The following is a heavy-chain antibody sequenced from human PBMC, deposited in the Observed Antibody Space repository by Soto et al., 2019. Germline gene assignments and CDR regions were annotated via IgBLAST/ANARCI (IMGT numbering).Heavy chain of an antibody. V-gene: IGHV3-48*01. CDR1: GFTFSSYN. CDR3: ARVAYYYDSSGYFY. D-gene: IGHD3-22*01. Sequence: EVQLVESGGGLVQPGGSLRLSCAASGFTFSSYNMNWVRQAPGKGLEWVSYISSSGSTIYYADSVKGRFTISRDNAKSSLYLQMNSLRAEDTAVYYCARVAYYYDSSGYFYWGQGTLVTVSS. CDR2: ISSSGSTI. J-gene: IGHJ4*02.